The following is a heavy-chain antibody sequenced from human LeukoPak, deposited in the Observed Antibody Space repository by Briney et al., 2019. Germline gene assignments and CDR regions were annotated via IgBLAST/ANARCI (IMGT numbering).Heavy chain of an antibody. CDR3: ARGYALYSGRYIDFDY. V-gene: IGHV1-2*02. D-gene: IGHD1-26*01. CDR2: INPNNGGT. Sequence: ASVKVSCKTSGYRFSDYYMHWVRQAPGQGLEWMGWINPNNGGTNYAQKFQGRVTMTRDTSISTAYMELSRLRSDDTAVYYCARGYALYSGRYIDFDYWGQGTLVTVSS. J-gene: IGHJ4*02. CDR1: GYRFSDYY.